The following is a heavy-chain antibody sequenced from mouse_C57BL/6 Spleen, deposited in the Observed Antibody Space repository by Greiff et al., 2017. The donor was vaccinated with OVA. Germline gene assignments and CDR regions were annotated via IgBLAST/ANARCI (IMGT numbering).Heavy chain of an antibody. CDR3: ARGTGTGYFDV. Sequence: ESGPGLVKPSQSLSLTCSVTGYSITSGYYWNWIRQFPGNKLEWMGYISYDGSNNYNPSLKNRISITRDTSKIQFFLKLNAVTTEDTATYYCARGTGTGYFDVWGTGTTVTVSS. J-gene: IGHJ1*03. V-gene: IGHV3-6*01. D-gene: IGHD4-1*01. CDR1: GYSITSGYY. CDR2: ISYDGSN.